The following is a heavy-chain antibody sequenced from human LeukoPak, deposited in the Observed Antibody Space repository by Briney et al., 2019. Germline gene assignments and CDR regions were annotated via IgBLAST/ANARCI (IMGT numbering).Heavy chain of an antibody. CDR3: AKVACGSSCSRGDFDY. J-gene: IGHJ4*02. CDR1: GFTFSSYG. CDR2: IRYDGSNK. Sequence: GGTLRLSCAASGFTFSSYGMHWVSQAPGKGLEWVAFIRYDGSNKYYADSVKGRFTISRDNAKNSLYLQMNSLRAEDTAVYYCAKVACGSSCSRGDFDYWGQGTLVTVSS. D-gene: IGHD6-13*01. V-gene: IGHV3-30*02.